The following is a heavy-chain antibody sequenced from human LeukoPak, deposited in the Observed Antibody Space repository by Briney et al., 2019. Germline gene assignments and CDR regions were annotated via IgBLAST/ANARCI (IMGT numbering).Heavy chain of an antibody. CDR1: GFTFLSSL. V-gene: IGHV3-21*01. CDR2: ISSSSYI. J-gene: IGHJ6*02. Sequence: PGGSLRQTFPCSGFTFLSSLWNSVGQAPGKGLEWVSSISSSSYIYYADSVKGRFTISRDNAKNTLYLQMNILRAEDTAVYYYARDSGEARHGDCRYYYDDMDVWGQGTMVTVSS. CDR3: ARDSGEARHGDCRYYYDDMDV. D-gene: IGHD2-21*01.